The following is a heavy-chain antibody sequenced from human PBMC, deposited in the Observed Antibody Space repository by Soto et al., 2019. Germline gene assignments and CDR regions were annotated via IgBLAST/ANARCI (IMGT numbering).Heavy chain of an antibody. CDR2: IKSKTDGGTT. V-gene: IGHV3-15*01. CDR3: TTDRPIVGATMGDFDY. D-gene: IGHD1-26*01. J-gene: IGHJ4*02. Sequence: GLEWVGRIKSKTDGGTTDYAAPVKGRFTISRDDSKNTLYLQMNSLKTEDTAVYYCTTDRPIVGATMGDFDYWGQGTLVTVSS.